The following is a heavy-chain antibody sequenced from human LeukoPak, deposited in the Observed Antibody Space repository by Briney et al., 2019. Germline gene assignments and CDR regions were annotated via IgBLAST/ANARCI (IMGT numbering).Heavy chain of an antibody. V-gene: IGHV3-23*01. CDR3: AKGRPPTGNYYFDY. CDR2: ISGSGGST. Sequence: PGGSLRLSCAASGFTFSSYAMSWVRRAPGKGLEWGSAISGSGGSTYYADSVKGRFTISRDNSKNTLYLQMNSLRAEDTAVYYCAKGRPPTGNYYFDYWGQGTLVTVSS. J-gene: IGHJ4*02. D-gene: IGHD4-17*01. CDR1: GFTFSSYA.